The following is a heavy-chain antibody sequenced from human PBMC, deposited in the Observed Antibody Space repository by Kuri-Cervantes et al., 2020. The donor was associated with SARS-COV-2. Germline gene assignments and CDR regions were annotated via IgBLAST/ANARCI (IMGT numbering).Heavy chain of an antibody. CDR1: GASISSSTYY. CDR2: INHSGST. Sequence: SETLSLTCTVSGASISSSTYYWSWIRQPPGKGLEWIGEINHSGSTNYNPSLKSRVPISVDTSKNQFSLKLSSVTAADTAVYYCARGPPNYDFWSGYKSAFDYWGQGTPVTVSS. CDR3: ARGPPNYDFWSGYKSAFDY. J-gene: IGHJ4*02. V-gene: IGHV4-34*01. D-gene: IGHD3-3*01.